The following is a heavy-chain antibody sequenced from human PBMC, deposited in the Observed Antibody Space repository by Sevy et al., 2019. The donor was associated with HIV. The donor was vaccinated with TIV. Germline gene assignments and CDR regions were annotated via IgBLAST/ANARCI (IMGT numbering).Heavy chain of an antibody. CDR1: GFSFDSYG. V-gene: IGHV3-23*01. Sequence: GGSLRLSCAVSGFSFDSYGMTWVRQAPGKGLEWVSGISGSGTRTYYADSVKGRFIISRDNSKNTLYLQMKSLRSEDKGIYYFAKGGGGHYDPDEIGYYFYYYNMDVWGKGTTVTVSS. D-gene: IGHD3-22*01. J-gene: IGHJ6*03. CDR3: AKGGGGHYDPDEIGYYFYYYNMDV. CDR2: ISGSGTRT.